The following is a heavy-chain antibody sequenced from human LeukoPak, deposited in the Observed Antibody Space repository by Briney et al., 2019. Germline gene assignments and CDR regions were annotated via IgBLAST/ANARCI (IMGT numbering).Heavy chain of an antibody. J-gene: IGHJ4*02. CDR2: IDISSSST. CDR3: ASSGYDVNIDY. V-gene: IGHV3-48*04. CDR1: GFTFSDYT. D-gene: IGHD5-12*01. Sequence: GGSLRLSCVASGFTFSDYTMNWVRQAPGKGLEWISYIDISSSSTYYADSVKGRFTISRDNAKNSLYLQMSSLRAEDTALYYCASSGYDVNIDYWGQGTLVTVSS.